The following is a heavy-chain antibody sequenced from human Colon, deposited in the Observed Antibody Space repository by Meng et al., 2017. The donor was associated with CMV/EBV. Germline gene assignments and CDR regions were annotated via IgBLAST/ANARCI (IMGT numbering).Heavy chain of an antibody. CDR1: GFTFSDYY. CDR3: ARLGQFDF. J-gene: IGHJ4*02. V-gene: IGHV3-11*01. D-gene: IGHD7-27*01. CDR2: ISKSGDTT. Sequence: LILSCATSGFTFSDYYMSWIRQAPGKGLEWISYISKSGDTTYYADSVRGRFTVSRDNAENSVYLQMNTLRVEDTAVYYCARLGQFDFWGQGALVTVSS.